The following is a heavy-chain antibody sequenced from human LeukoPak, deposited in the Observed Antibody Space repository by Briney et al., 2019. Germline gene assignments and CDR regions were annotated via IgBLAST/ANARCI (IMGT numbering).Heavy chain of an antibody. CDR3: ARPYARGYRRAFDI. V-gene: IGHV1-2*02. CDR1: GYTFTGYY. D-gene: IGHD5-18*01. CDR2: INPNSGGT. Sequence: ASVKVSCKASGYTFTGYYMHWVRQAPGQGLEWMGWINPNSGGTNYAQKFQGRVTMTRNTSISTAYMELSRLRSDGTAVYYCARPYARGYRRAFDIWGQGTMVTVSS. J-gene: IGHJ3*02.